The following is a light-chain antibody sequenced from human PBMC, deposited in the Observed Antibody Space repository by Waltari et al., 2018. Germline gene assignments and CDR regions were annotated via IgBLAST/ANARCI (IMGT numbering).Light chain of an antibody. J-gene: IGLJ3*02. CDR2: SDY. CDR1: SSNIATRS. Sequence: QSVLTQSPSASGTPGQRVTFSCSGTSSNIATRSVKWFQQLPGTAPNLLIYSDYRRPSGVPDRFSGSKSGTSASLAISGLQSEDEADYYCAVWDDSLKSWVFGGRTKLTVL. CDR3: AVWDDSLKSWV. V-gene: IGLV1-44*01.